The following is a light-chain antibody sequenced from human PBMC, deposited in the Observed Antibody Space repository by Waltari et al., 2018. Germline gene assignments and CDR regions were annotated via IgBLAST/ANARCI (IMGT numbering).Light chain of an antibody. CDR3: YSAADNHRVL. J-gene: IGLJ2*01. V-gene: IGLV3-27*01. Sequence: SSELTQPASVSVSLGQTAVITCSGDILAKKYGRWFQQKPGQAPVLFIYKDIERPSGIPDRFYGSSSGTTLTLTISGAQVEDEAAYYCYSAADNHRVLFGGGTKLTVL. CDR1: ILAKKY. CDR2: KDI.